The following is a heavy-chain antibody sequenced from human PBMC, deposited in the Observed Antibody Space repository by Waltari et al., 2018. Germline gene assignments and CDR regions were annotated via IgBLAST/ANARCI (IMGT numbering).Heavy chain of an antibody. D-gene: IGHD3-10*01. V-gene: IGHV1-2*06. CDR1: GYTFTAYY. Sequence: QVQLVQSGAEVKQPGASVKVSCKASGYTFTAYYIHWVRQAPGQGLEWVGRINPNSGATNDAQKFLGRVTTTRDTSITTAYMELSRLRSDDTAVYYCARIWAKTNYFYMDVWGKGTTVIVSS. CDR3: ARIWAKTNYFYMDV. J-gene: IGHJ6*03. CDR2: INPNSGAT.